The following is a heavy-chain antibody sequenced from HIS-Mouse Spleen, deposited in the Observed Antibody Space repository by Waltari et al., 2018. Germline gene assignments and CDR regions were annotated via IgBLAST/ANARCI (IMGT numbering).Heavy chain of an antibody. J-gene: IGHJ2*01. V-gene: IGHV4-39*07. D-gene: IGHD6-13*01. CDR2: IFYSGST. CDR3: AREIPYSSSWYDWYFDL. CDR1: GGSISSSSYA. Sequence: QLQLQESGPGLVKPSETLSLTCTVSGGSISSSSYAWGWIRQPPGNGLEWIGSIFYSGSTYYNPSLKSRVTISVDTSKNQFSLKLSSVTAADTAVYYCAREIPYSSSWYDWYFDLWGRGTLVTVSS.